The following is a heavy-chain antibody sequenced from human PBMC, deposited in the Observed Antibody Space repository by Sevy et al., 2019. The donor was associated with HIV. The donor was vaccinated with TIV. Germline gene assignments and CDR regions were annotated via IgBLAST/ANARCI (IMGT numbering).Heavy chain of an antibody. CDR3: TTDVTIFGVVTLRYYFDY. J-gene: IGHJ4*02. Sequence: GGSLRLSCAASGFTFSNAWMNWVRQAPGKGLEWVGRIKSKTDGGTTDYAAPVKGRFTISRDDLKNTLYLQMNSLKTEDPAVYYCTTDVTIFGVVTLRYYFDYWGQGTLVTVSS. D-gene: IGHD3-3*01. CDR2: IKSKTDGGTT. CDR1: GFTFSNAW. V-gene: IGHV3-15*07.